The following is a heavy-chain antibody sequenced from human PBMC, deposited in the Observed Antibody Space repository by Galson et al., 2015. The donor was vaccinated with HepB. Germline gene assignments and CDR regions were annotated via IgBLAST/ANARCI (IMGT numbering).Heavy chain of an antibody. D-gene: IGHD4-17*01. CDR2: IGSSGAI. CDR3: ARDLPLYGANDNYYGMDV. CDR1: GFTFSSYE. V-gene: IGHV3-48*03. J-gene: IGHJ6*02. Sequence: SLRLSCAASGFTFSSYEMNWVRQAPGKGLEWISYIGSSGAIYHADSVRGRFTVSRDNAKNSLYLQMNSLRAEDTAVYYCARDLPLYGANDNYYGMDVWGQGTTVTVSS.